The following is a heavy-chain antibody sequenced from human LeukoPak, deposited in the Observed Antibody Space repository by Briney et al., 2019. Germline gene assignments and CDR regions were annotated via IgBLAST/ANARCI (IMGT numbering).Heavy chain of an antibody. CDR1: GGSFSGYY. D-gene: IGHD2-2*01. Sequence: PSETLSLTCAVYGGSFSGYYWSWIRQPPGKGLEWIGEINHSGSTNYNPSLKSRVTISVDTSKNQFSLKLSSVTAADTAVYYCARGEDIVVVPAAIGTGIWFDPWGQGTLVTVSS. CDR3: ARGEDIVVVPAAIGTGIWFDP. J-gene: IGHJ5*02. V-gene: IGHV4-34*01. CDR2: INHSGST.